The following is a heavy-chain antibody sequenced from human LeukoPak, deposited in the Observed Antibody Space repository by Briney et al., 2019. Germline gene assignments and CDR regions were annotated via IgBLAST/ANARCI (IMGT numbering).Heavy chain of an antibody. CDR3: AKVYGSYYYFDY. Sequence: QPGGSLRLSCAASGFTFSSYAMSWVRQAPGKGLEWVSAISGSGGSTYYADPVKGRFTISRDNSKNTLYLQMNSLRAEDTAVYYCAKVYGSYYYFDYWGQGTLVTVSS. CDR1: GFTFSSYA. J-gene: IGHJ4*02. CDR2: ISGSGGST. D-gene: IGHD1-26*01. V-gene: IGHV3-23*01.